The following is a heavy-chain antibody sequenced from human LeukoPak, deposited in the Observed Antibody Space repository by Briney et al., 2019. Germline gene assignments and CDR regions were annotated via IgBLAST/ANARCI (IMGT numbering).Heavy chain of an antibody. J-gene: IGHJ4*02. CDR1: GYTFTSNG. D-gene: IGHD3-16*02. CDR2: ISCNNGDT. V-gene: IGHV1-18*01. CDR3: ATALYDKVWGSFRSTPRRVLHY. Sequence: ASVKVSCKASGYTFTSNGITWVRQAPGQGLEWVGWISCNNGDTRYAQKFQGRVSMTRDTSLSTAYMDLSGLTSDDTAIYYCATALYDKVWGSFRSTPRRVLHYWGQGTLVTVSS.